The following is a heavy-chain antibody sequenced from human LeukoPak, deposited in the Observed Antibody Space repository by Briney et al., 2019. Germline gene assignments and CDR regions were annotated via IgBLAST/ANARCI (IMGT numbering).Heavy chain of an antibody. CDR1: GLTVSSNS. Sequence: GGSLRLSCAASGLTVSSNSMSWVRQAPGKGLEWVSFIYSGGSTYYADSVKGRFTISRDNSKNTLYLQINSLRADDTAVYYCARRAGAYSHPYDYWGQGTLVTVSS. CDR2: IYSGGST. V-gene: IGHV3-53*01. J-gene: IGHJ4*02. D-gene: IGHD4/OR15-4a*01. CDR3: ARRAGAYSHPYDY.